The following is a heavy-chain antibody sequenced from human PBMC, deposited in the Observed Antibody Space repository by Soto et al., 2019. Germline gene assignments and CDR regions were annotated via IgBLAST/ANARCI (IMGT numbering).Heavy chain of an antibody. CDR1: GGSISSSSYY. CDR2: IYYSGST. V-gene: IGHV4-39*01. Sequence: QLQLQESGPGLVKPSETLSLTCTVSGGSISSSSYYWGWIRQPPGKGLEWIGSIYYSGSTYYNPSLKSRVTLSVDTSKNQFSLKLSSVTAADTAVYYCARLLIDFWSGYSFYFDYWGQGTLVTVSS. CDR3: ARLLIDFWSGYSFYFDY. D-gene: IGHD3-3*01. J-gene: IGHJ4*02.